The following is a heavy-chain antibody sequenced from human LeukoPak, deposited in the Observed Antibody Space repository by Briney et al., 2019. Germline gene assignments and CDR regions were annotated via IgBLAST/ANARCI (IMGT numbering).Heavy chain of an antibody. Sequence: GGSLRLSCAASGFTFSSYGMHWVRQAPGKGLEWVAVIWYDGSNKYYADSVKGRFTISRDNSKNTLYLQMNSLRAGDTAVYYCARDHLAYCGGDCPISDYWGQGTLVTVSS. CDR3: ARDHLAYCGGDCPISDY. CDR1: GFTFSSYG. J-gene: IGHJ4*02. CDR2: IWYDGSNK. D-gene: IGHD2-21*02. V-gene: IGHV3-33*01.